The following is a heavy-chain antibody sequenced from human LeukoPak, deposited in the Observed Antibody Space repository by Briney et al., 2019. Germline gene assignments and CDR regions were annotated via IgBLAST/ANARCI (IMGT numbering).Heavy chain of an antibody. D-gene: IGHD3-9*01. CDR2: IYHSGST. J-gene: IGHJ5*02. V-gene: IGHV4-4*02. Sequence: SGTLSLTCAVSGGSISSSNWWSGVRQPPGKGLEWIGEIYHSGSTNYNPSLKSRVTISVDKSKNQFSLKLSSVTAADTAVYYCARGHYHYDILTGYSGGDWFDPWGQGTLVTVSS. CDR3: ARGHYHYDILTGYSGGDWFDP. CDR1: GGSISSSNW.